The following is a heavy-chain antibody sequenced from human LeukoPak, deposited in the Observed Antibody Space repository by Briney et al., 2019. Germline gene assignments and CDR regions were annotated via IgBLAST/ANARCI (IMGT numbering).Heavy chain of an antibody. D-gene: IGHD2-2*01. V-gene: IGHV3-30*03. CDR1: GFTFSSYG. Sequence: GRSLRLSCAASGFTFSSYGMHWVRQAPGKGLEWVAVISYDGSNKYYADSVKGRFTISRDNSKNTLYLQMNSLKTEDTAVYYCITLSPAGHTDSWGQGTLVTVSS. CDR2: ISYDGSNK. CDR3: ITLSPAGHTDS. J-gene: IGHJ4*02.